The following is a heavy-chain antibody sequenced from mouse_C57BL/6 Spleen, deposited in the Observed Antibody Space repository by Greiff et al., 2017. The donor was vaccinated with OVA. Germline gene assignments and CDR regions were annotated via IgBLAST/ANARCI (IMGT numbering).Heavy chain of an antibody. CDR3: ARQGYYGSSYVFAY. V-gene: IGHV1-85*01. D-gene: IGHD1-1*01. J-gene: IGHJ3*01. CDR2: IYPRDGST. Sequence: VKLMESGPELVKPGASVKLSCKASGYTFTSYDINWVKQRPGQGLEWIGWIYPRDGSTKYNEKFKGKATLTVDTSSSTAYMELHSLTSEDSAVYFCARQGYYGSSYVFAYWGQGTLVTVSA. CDR1: GYTFTSYD.